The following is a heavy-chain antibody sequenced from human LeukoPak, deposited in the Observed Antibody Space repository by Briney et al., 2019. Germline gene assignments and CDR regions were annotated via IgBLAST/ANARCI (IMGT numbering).Heavy chain of an antibody. CDR1: GFTFGDYA. V-gene: IGHV3-49*03. D-gene: IGHD2-15*01. CDR3: TRGGGPADKGYCSGGSCLGSQLFDY. CDR2: IRSKAYGGTT. Sequence: GGSLRLSCTASGFTFGDYAMSWFRQAPGKGLEWVGFIRSKAYGGTTEYAASVKGRFTISRDDSKSIAYLQMNSLKTEDTAVYYCTRGGGPADKGYCSGGSCLGSQLFDYWGQGTLVTVSS. J-gene: IGHJ4*02.